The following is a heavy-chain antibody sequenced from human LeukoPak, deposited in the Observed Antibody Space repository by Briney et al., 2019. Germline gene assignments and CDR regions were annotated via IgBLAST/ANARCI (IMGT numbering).Heavy chain of an antibody. J-gene: IGHJ6*02. D-gene: IGHD6-13*01. CDR1: GDTSSSYA. CDR2: IIPIFGTA. V-gene: IGHV1-69*13. Sequence: ASVKVSCKASGDTSSSYAISWVRQAPGQGLEWMGGIIPIFGTANYAQKFQGRVTITADESTSTAYMELSSLRSEDTAVYYCARSPLSSRWYMYYYGMDVWGQGTTVTVSS. CDR3: ARSPLSSRWYMYYYGMDV.